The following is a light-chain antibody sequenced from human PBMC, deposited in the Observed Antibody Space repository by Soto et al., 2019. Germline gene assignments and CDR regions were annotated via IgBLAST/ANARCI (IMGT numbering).Light chain of an antibody. CDR1: QSVSSD. J-gene: IGKJ2*01. V-gene: IGKV3-15*01. CDR3: QQYNNWPHP. Sequence: EIVMTQSPATLSVSPGERVTLSCRASQSVSSDLAWYLQKPGQAPSLLVYGASTRATGMPARFSGSGSGTEFTLTISSLQSEDFAVYYCQQYNNWPHPFGQGTKLEIK. CDR2: GAS.